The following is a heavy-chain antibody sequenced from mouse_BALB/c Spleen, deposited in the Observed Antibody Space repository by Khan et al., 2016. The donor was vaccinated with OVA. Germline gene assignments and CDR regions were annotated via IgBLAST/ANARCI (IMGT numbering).Heavy chain of an antibody. CDR1: GFTFSGFG. CDR2: ISSGSSTI. CDR3: ARTGYYYFDY. V-gene: IGHV5-17*02. D-gene: IGHD2-3*01. Sequence: EVELVESGGGLVQPGGSRKLSCAVTGFTFSGFGMHWVRQAPEKGLEWVAYISSGSSTIYYADTVKGRFTISRDNPKNTLFLQMTSLRSEDTAMYFCARTGYYYFDYWGQGTTLTVSS. J-gene: IGHJ2*01.